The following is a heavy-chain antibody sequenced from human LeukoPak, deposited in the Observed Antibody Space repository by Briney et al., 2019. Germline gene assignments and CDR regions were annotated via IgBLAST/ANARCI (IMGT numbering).Heavy chain of an antibody. CDR1: GGTFSSYA. CDR2: IIPIFGTA. J-gene: IGHJ4*02. Sequence: SVKVSCKASGGTFSSYAISWVRQAPGQGLEWMGGIIPIFGTANYAQKFQGRVTITAGESTSTAYMELSSLRSEDTAVYYCARGGHSSGWAVGYFDYWGQGTLVTVSS. D-gene: IGHD6-19*01. V-gene: IGHV1-69*01. CDR3: ARGGHSSGWAVGYFDY.